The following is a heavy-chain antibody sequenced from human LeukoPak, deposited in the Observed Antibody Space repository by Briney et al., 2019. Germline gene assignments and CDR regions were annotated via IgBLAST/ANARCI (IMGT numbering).Heavy chain of an antibody. J-gene: IGHJ5*02. V-gene: IGHV3-30-3*01. CDR3: ARERYGSGSNWFAP. Sequence: GGSLRLSCAASGFTFSSYAMSWVRQAPGKGLEWVAVISYDGSNKYYADSVKGRFTISRDNSKDTLYLQMNSLRAEDTAVYYCARERYGSGSNWFAPWGQGTLVTVSS. CDR2: ISYDGSNK. CDR1: GFTFSSYA. D-gene: IGHD3-10*01.